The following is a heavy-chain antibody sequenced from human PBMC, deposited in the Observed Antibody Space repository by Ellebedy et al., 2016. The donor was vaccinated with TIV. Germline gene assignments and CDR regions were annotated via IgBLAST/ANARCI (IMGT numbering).Heavy chain of an antibody. CDR2: ISPYNGNT. D-gene: IGHD2-2*01. V-gene: IGHV1-18*04. J-gene: IGHJ6*02. CDR3: ARVHCSSASCYLSYYYGMDV. CDR1: GYTFTGYG. Sequence: ASVKVSCKASGYTFTGYGLNWVRQAPGQGLEWMGWISPYNGNTNYAQKFQGRVTMTTDTSTSTAYMELRSLRSDDTAVYYCARVHCSSASCYLSYYYGMDVWGQGTTVTVSS.